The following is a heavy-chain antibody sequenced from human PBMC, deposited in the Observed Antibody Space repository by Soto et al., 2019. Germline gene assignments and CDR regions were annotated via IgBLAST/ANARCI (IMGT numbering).Heavy chain of an antibody. J-gene: IGHJ4*02. V-gene: IGHV3-21*01. CDR2: ISSSSSYI. CDR3: ATSPPKYYYDSSGNLDY. CDR1: GFTFSSYS. D-gene: IGHD3-22*01. Sequence: PGGSLRLSCAASGFTFSSYSMNWVRQAPGKGLEWVSSISSSSSYIYYADSVKGRFTISRDNAKNSLYLQMNNLRAEDTAVYYCATSPPKYYYDSSGNLDYWGQGTLVTVSS.